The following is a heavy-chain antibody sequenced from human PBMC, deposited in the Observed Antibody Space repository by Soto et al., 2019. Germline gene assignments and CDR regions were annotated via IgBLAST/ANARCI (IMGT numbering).Heavy chain of an antibody. CDR3: ARGDILTGYGGYYYYMDV. Sequence: ETLSLTCTVSGGSISSYYWSWIRQPPGKGLEWIGYIYYSGSTNYNPSLKSRVTISVDTSKNQFSLKLSSVTAADTAVYYCARGDILTGYGGYYYYMDVWGKGTTVTV. D-gene: IGHD3-9*01. CDR2: IYYSGST. V-gene: IGHV4-59*01. J-gene: IGHJ6*03. CDR1: GGSISSYY.